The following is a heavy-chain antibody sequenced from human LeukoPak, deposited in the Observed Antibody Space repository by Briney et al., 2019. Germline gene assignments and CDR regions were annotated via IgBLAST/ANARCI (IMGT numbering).Heavy chain of an antibody. CDR1: GGSISSSSYY. V-gene: IGHV4-39*07. Sequence: SETLSLTCTVSGGSISSSSYYWGWIRQPPGKGLEWIGSIYYSGSTYYNPSLKSRVTISVDTSKNQFSLKLSSVTAADTAVYYCARVFGEMATNWFDPWGQGTLVAVSS. CDR2: IYYSGST. CDR3: ARVFGEMATNWFDP. J-gene: IGHJ5*02. D-gene: IGHD5-24*01.